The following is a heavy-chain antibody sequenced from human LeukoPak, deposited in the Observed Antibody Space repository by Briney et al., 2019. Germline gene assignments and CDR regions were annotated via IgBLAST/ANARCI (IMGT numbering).Heavy chain of an antibody. CDR2: INPSGGST. CDR1: GYTFTSYY. J-gene: IGHJ4*02. D-gene: IGHD3-3*01. V-gene: IGHV1-46*01. CDR3: ARGPPVLRFLEWYTHFDY. Sequence: ASVKVSRKASGYTFTSYYMHWVRQAPGQGLEWMGIINPSGGSTSYAQKFQGRVTMTRDTSTSTVYMELSSLRSEDTAVYYCARGPPVLRFLEWYTHFDYWGQGTLVTVSS.